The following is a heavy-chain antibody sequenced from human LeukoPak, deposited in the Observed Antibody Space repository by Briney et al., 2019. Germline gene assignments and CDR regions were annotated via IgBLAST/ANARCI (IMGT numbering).Heavy chain of an antibody. D-gene: IGHD6-19*01. CDR2: IKNDGSET. V-gene: IGHV3-7*03. Sequence: GGSLRLSCAVSGFNFRDRWMDWVRQAPGKGLEWVGHIKNDGSETYYLDSLKGRFSISRDNTNNALYLQMNSLRVEDTAVYYCVKNDGWFHLAQWGQGTLVTVSS. J-gene: IGHJ4*02. CDR1: GFNFRDRW. CDR3: VKNDGWFHLAQ.